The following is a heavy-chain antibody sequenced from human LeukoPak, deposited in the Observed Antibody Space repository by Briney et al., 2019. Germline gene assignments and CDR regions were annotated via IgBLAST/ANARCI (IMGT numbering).Heavy chain of an antibody. V-gene: IGHV1-69*01. CDR3: AIEFSSGYVNWFDP. D-gene: IGHD3-22*01. J-gene: IGHJ5*02. CDR2: IIPIFGTA. CDR1: GGTFSSYA. Sequence: GSSVKVSCKASGGTFSSYAISWVRQAPGQGLEWMGGIIPIFGTANYAQKFQGRVTITADESTSTAYMELSSLRSEDTAVYYCAIEFSSGYVNWFDPWGQGTLVTVSS.